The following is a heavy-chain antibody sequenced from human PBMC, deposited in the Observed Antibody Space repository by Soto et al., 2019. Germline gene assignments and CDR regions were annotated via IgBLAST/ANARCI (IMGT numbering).Heavy chain of an antibody. V-gene: IGHV4-31*01. CDR1: CVSISTGVYY. CDR2: IYYSGRT. Sequence: PSETLSLTCTVSCVSISTGVYYSSWIGQHPGEGLEWIGNIYYSGRTYYNPSLKSQVILSVDTSKNHFSLNLRSLTAADSAMYYCASELGGDCDCYFDCWGQGALVTVSS. D-gene: IGHD2-21*02. CDR3: ASELGGDCDCYFDC. J-gene: IGHJ4*02.